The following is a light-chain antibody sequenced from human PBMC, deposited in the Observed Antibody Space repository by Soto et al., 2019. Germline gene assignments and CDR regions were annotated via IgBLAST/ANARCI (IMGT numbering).Light chain of an antibody. V-gene: IGKV2-28*01. CDR2: LGS. Sequence: ESVMTQSPPSLTVTPGEPASSSCRSSQSLLHINGNTFLDWYVQKPGQSPQLLIYLGSNRASGVPDRVSGSEAGTDFTLKISRVEAEDVGVYYCMQSLQPPYTFGQGTKLEIK. J-gene: IGKJ2*01. CDR1: QSLLHINGNTF. CDR3: MQSLQPPYT.